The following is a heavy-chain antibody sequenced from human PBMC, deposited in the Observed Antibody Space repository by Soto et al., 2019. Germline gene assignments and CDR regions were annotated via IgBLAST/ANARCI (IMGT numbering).Heavy chain of an antibody. CDR3: AKPLGGIPAAAPYGMDA. CDR2: ISGSGGTT. CDR1: GFTFSSYA. D-gene: IGHD2-2*01. J-gene: IGHJ6*02. V-gene: IGHV3-23*01. Sequence: GGSLRLSCAASGFTFSSYAMSWVRQAPGKGPEWVSTISGSGGTTYYADSVKGRFTISRDNSKSTLYLQMNSLRAEDTAVYSCAKPLGGIPAAAPYGMDAWGQGTTVTVSS.